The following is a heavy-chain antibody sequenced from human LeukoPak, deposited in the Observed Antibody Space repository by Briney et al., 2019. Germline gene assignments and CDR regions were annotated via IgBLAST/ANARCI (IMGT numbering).Heavy chain of an antibody. J-gene: IGHJ4*02. Sequence: GGSLRLSCAASGFTFDDYGMSWVRQAPGKGLEWVSGINWNGGSTGYADSVKGRFTISRDNAKNSLYLRMNSLRAEDTALYYCARARGYSGYDLSDYWGQGTLVTVSS. CDR3: ARARGYSGYDLSDY. V-gene: IGHV3-20*04. D-gene: IGHD5-12*01. CDR1: GFTFDDYG. CDR2: INWNGGST.